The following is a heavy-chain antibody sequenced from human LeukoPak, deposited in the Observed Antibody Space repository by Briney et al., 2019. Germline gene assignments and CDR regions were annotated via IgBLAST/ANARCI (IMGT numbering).Heavy chain of an antibody. Sequence: GASVKVSCKVSGYTLTELSMHWVRQAPGKGLEWMGGFDPEDGETIYAQKFQGRVTITADKSTSTAYMELSSLRSEDTAVYYCARDSSDYDILTGYPRFDYWGQGTLVTVSS. CDR2: FDPEDGET. V-gene: IGHV1-24*01. J-gene: IGHJ4*02. CDR1: GYTLTELS. CDR3: ARDSSDYDILTGYPRFDY. D-gene: IGHD3-9*01.